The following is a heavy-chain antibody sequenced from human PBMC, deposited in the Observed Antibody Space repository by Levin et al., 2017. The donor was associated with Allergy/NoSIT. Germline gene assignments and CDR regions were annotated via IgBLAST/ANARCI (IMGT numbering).Heavy chain of an antibody. V-gene: IGHV1-18*01. D-gene: IGHD2-2*01. CDR2: ISAYNGNT. Sequence: GESLKISCKASGYTFTSYGISWVRQAPGQGLEWMGWISAYNGNTNYAQKLQGRVTMTTDTSTSTAYMELRSLRSDDTAVYYCARASGYCSSTSCYFGYYYYGMDVWGQGTTVTVSS. J-gene: IGHJ6*02. CDR3: ARASGYCSSTSCYFGYYYYGMDV. CDR1: GYTFTSYG.